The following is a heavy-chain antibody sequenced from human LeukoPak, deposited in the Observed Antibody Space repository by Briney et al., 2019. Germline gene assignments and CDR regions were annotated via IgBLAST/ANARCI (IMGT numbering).Heavy chain of an antibody. V-gene: IGHV3-48*01. CDR3: ARVAMQLGVPAAPYYFDY. CDR2: ISSSSSTI. CDR1: GFSFSTYW. Sequence: GGSLRLSCTASGFSFSTYWMSWVRQAPGKGLEWVSYISSSSSTIYYADSVKGRFTISRDNAKNSLYLQMNSLRAEDTAVYYCARVAMQLGVPAAPYYFDYWGQGTLVTVSS. D-gene: IGHD2-2*01. J-gene: IGHJ4*02.